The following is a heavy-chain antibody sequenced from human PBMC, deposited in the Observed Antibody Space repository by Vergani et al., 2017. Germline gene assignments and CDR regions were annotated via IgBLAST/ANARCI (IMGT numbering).Heavy chain of an antibody. CDR3: ARAASLVTTDIVYYMDV. Sequence: QVQLVQSGAEVKKPGSSVKVSCKASGGTFSSYAISWVRQAPGQGLEWMGGIIPIFGTANYAQNFQGRVTITADESTSTAYMALSSLRSEDTAVYYCARAASLVTTDIVYYMDVWGKGTTVTVSS. CDR2: IIPIFGTA. J-gene: IGHJ6*03. D-gene: IGHD4-11*01. CDR1: GGTFSSYA. V-gene: IGHV1-69*01.